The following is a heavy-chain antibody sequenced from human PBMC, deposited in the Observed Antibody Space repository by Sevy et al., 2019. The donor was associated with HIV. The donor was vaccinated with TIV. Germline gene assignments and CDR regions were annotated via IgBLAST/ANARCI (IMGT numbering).Heavy chain of an antibody. D-gene: IGHD1-26*01. CDR2: ISGSSNDI. Sequence: GGSLRLSCAASAFTFSSYNMNWVRQAPGKGLEWVSCISGSSNDIYYAESLKGRFSIARDNAKNTLYLQMNSLRPDDTDVYYCARGPPDGSYDYFDYWGQGTLVTVSS. CDR3: ARGPPDGSYDYFDY. J-gene: IGHJ4*02. CDR1: AFTFSSYN. V-gene: IGHV3-21*06.